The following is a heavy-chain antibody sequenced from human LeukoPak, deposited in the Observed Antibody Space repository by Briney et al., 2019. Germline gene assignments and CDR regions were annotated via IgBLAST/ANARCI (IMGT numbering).Heavy chain of an antibody. CDR1: GYTFTSYD. Sequence: ASVKVSCKASGYTFTSYDINWVRQATGQGLEWMGWMNPNTGDAAYAQDFQGRVTITRSSSLTTAYMELSSLRSEDTAVYYCARAPIVGATSSNYWAQGTLVTVSS. V-gene: IGHV1-8*03. CDR2: MNPNTGDA. CDR3: ARAPIVGATSSNY. J-gene: IGHJ4*02. D-gene: IGHD1-26*01.